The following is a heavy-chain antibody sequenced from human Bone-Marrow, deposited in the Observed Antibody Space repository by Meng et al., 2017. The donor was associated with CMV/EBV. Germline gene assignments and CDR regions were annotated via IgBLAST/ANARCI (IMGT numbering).Heavy chain of an antibody. Sequence: GRSGHVGVEVRSPGASVKFSGKPSGYTLTAYYSPWVRQTPGRWLEWMGWINPNTDTNYAQNFQGRVTMAREMSINTAYMELSRLTSGDTAVYYCARSSGWSRFDYWGQGTLVTVSS. CDR2: INPNTDT. CDR1: GYTLTAYY. V-gene: IGHV1-2*02. CDR3: ARSSGWSRFDY. D-gene: IGHD6-19*01. J-gene: IGHJ4*02.